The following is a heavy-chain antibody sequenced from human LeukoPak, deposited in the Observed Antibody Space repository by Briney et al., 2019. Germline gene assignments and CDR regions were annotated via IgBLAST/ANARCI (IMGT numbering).Heavy chain of an antibody. CDR1: GGSISSYY. CDR2: IYYSGST. V-gene: IGHV4-59*08. Sequence: TETLSLTCTVSGGSISSYYWSWIRQPPGKGLEWIGYIYYSGSTNYNPSLKSRVTISVDMSKNQFSLKLSSVTAADTAMYYCARLVGYQLLPNWFDPWGQGTLVTVSS. D-gene: IGHD2-2*01. J-gene: IGHJ5*02. CDR3: ARLVGYQLLPNWFDP.